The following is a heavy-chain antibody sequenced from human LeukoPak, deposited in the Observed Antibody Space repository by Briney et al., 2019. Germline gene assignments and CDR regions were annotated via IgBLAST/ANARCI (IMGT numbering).Heavy chain of an antibody. CDR3: AREKDTAMVTNYYYYGMDV. Sequence: SQTLSLTCAISGDSVSSNSAAWNWIRQSPSRGLEWLGRTYYRSKWYNDYAVSVKSRITINPDTSKNQLSLQLNSVTPEDTAVYYCAREKDTAMVTNYYYYGMDVWGQGTTVTVSS. CDR2: TYYRSKWYN. V-gene: IGHV6-1*01. J-gene: IGHJ6*02. CDR1: GDSVSSNSAA. D-gene: IGHD5-18*01.